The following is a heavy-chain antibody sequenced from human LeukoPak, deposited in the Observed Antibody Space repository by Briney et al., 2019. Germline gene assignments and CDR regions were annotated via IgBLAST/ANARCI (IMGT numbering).Heavy chain of an antibody. J-gene: IGHJ4*02. CDR3: AKDGVVVVPAAYPDY. D-gene: IGHD2-2*01. CDR1: GFTFSDYY. CDR2: ISSSGSTI. V-gene: IGHV3-11*04. Sequence: GGSLRLSCAASGFTFSDYYMSWIRQAPGKGLEWVSYISSSGSTIYYADSVKGRFTISRDNAKNSLYLQMNSLRAEDTAVYYCAKDGVVVVPAAYPDYWGQGTLVTVSS.